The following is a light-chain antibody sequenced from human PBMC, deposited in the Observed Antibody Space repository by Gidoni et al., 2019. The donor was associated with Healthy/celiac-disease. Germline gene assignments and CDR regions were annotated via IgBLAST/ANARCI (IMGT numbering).Light chain of an antibody. Sequence: QSALTHPASGSGSPGQSITISCTGTSSYVGSYNLASWYQQHPGKAPKLMIYEVSKRPSGVSNLFSGSKSGNTASLTISGLQAEDEADYYCCSYAGSSTLVFGGGTKLTVL. J-gene: IGLJ2*01. CDR1: SSYVGSYNL. V-gene: IGLV2-23*02. CDR2: EVS. CDR3: CSYAGSSTLV.